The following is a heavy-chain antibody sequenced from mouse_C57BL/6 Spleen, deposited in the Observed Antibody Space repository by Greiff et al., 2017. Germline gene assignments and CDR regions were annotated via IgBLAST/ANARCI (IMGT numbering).Heavy chain of an antibody. CDR1: GYTFTDYN. D-gene: IGHD2-5*01. Sequence: EVQLQQSGPELVKPGASVKIPCKASGYTFTDYNMDWVKQSHGQSLEWIGDINPNNGGTIYNQKFKGKATLTVDKSSSTAYMELRSLTSEDTAVYYCARECNSKPHYFDYWGQGTTLTVSS. J-gene: IGHJ2*01. CDR3: ARECNSKPHYFDY. CDR2: INPNNGGT. V-gene: IGHV1-18*01.